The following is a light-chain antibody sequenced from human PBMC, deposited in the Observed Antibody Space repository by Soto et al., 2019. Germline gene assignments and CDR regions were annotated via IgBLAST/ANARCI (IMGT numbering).Light chain of an antibody. V-gene: IGKV3-20*01. CDR1: QSVSSSY. CDR3: QQYGSSGT. J-gene: IGKJ1*01. Sequence: TQSPGTLSLSPGERATLSCRASQSVSSSYLAWYQQKPGQAPRLLIYGASNRATGIPDRFSGSGSGTDFTLTISRLEPEDFAVYYCQQYGSSGTFGQGTTGDIK. CDR2: GAS.